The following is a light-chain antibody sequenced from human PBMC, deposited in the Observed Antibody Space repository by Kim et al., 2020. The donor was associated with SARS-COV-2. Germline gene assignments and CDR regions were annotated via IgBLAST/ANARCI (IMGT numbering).Light chain of an antibody. CDR3: QLTGTSWIT. V-gene: IGKV3-20*01. J-gene: IGKJ5*01. Sequence: EIVLTQSPGTLSLSPGERATLSCRASQSVSSSSVAWYRQKPGQAPRLLIHESSSRATGIPDRFSGSGSGTDFILTISRLEPEDFAVYYCQLTGTSWITFGQGTRLEIK. CDR1: QSVSSSS. CDR2: ESS.